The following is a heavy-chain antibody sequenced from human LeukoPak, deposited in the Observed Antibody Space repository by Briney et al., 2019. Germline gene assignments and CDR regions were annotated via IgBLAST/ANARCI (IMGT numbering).Heavy chain of an antibody. CDR3: AKDVGYSSGWYDY. Sequence: GGSLRLSCAASGFTVSSNYMSWVRQAPGKGLEWVSVIYSGGSTYYADSVKGRFTISRDNSKNTLYLQMNSRRAEDTALYYCAKDVGYSSGWYDYWGQGTLVTVSS. CDR2: IYSGGST. V-gene: IGHV3-53*05. D-gene: IGHD6-19*01. J-gene: IGHJ4*02. CDR1: GFTVSSNY.